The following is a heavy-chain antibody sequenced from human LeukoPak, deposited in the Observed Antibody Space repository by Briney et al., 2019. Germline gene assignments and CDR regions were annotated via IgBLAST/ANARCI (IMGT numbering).Heavy chain of an antibody. D-gene: IGHD2-2*01. CDR2: INGDGSNV. Sequence: PGGSLRLSCAASGFVFSDYYMHWVRQAPGKGLVWVSHINGDGSNVNYADSVKGRFTISRDNAKNTLYLQMNSLRVEDTALYYCRRGKSPAAVDDWGQGTLVTVPS. CDR1: GFVFSDYY. CDR3: RRGKSPAAVDD. J-gene: IGHJ4*02. V-gene: IGHV3-74*01.